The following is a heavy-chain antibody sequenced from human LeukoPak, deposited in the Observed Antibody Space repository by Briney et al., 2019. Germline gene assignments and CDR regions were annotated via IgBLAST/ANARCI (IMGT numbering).Heavy chain of an antibody. V-gene: IGHV3-33*06. Sequence: GESLRLSCAASGFTFSSYGMHWVRQAPGKGLEWVAVIWYDGSNKYYADSVKGRFTISRDNSKNTLYLQMNSLRAEDTAVYYCAKDQLVRGVYDYWGQGTLVTVSS. CDR1: GFTFSSYG. J-gene: IGHJ4*02. D-gene: IGHD3-10*01. CDR2: IWYDGSNK. CDR3: AKDQLVRGVYDY.